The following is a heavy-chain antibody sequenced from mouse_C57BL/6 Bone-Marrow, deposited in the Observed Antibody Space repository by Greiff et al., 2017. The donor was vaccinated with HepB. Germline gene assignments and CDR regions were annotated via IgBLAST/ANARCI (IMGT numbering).Heavy chain of an antibody. Sequence: VQLKQSGPELVKPGASVKISCKASGYTFTDYYMNWVKQSHGKSLEWIGDINPNNGGTSYNQKFKGKATLTVDKSSSTAYMELRSLTSEDSAVYYCAREGDGTLFAYWGQGTLVTVSA. D-gene: IGHD1-1*01. CDR3: AREGDGTLFAY. CDR2: INPNNGGT. CDR1: GYTFTDYY. J-gene: IGHJ3*01. V-gene: IGHV1-26*01.